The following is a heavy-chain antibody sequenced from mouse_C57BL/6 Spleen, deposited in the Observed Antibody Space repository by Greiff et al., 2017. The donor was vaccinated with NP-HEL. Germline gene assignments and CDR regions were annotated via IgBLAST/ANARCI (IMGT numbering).Heavy chain of an antibody. CDR2: IDPSDSET. CDR3: ASGGYYDYNVYYSMDY. J-gene: IGHJ4*01. Sequence: QVQLQQPGAELVRPGSSVKLSCKASGYTFTSYWMHWVKQRPIQGLEWIGNIDPSDSETHYNQKFKDKATLTVDKSSSTAYMQLSSLTSEDSAVYYYASGGYYDYNVYYSMDYWGQGTSVTVSS. D-gene: IGHD2-4*01. V-gene: IGHV1-52*01. CDR1: GYTFTSYW.